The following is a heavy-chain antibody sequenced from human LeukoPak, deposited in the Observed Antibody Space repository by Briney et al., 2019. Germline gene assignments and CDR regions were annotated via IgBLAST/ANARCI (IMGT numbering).Heavy chain of an antibody. Sequence: ASVKVSCKASGYTFTSYGISWVRQAPGQGLEWMGWISAYNGNTKYAQKVQGRVTMTTDTSTSTAYMELRSLRSDDTAVYYCARVLERLGYCSGGSCSTFDYWGQGTLVIVSS. J-gene: IGHJ4*02. V-gene: IGHV1-18*01. CDR2: ISAYNGNT. CDR1: GYTFTSYG. D-gene: IGHD2-15*01. CDR3: ARVLERLGYCSGGSCSTFDY.